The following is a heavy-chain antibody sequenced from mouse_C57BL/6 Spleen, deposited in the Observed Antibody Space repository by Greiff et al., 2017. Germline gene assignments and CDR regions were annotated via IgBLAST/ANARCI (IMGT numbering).Heavy chain of an antibody. J-gene: IGHJ4*01. CDR1: GFTFSDFY. CDR3: ARDAGDQGRNAMDY. V-gene: IGHV7-1*01. CDR2: SRNKANDYTT. Sequence: EVQVVESGGGLVPSGRSLRLSCATSGFTFSDFYMEWVRQAPGKGLEWIAASRNKANDYTTEYSASLKGRFIVSRYTSQSILYLQMNALRAEDTYNYYSARDAGDQGRNAMDYWGQGTSVTVSS.